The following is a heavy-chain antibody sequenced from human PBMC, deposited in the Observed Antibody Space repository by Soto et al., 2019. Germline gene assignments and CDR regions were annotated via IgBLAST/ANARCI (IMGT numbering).Heavy chain of an antibody. D-gene: IGHD1-26*01. V-gene: IGHV4-39*01. CDR1: GGSISSSSYY. CDR2: IYYSGST. J-gene: IGHJ6*02. Sequence: PSETLSLTCTVSGGSISSSSYYWGWIRQPPGKGLEWIGSIYYSGSTYYNPSLKSRVTISVDTSKNQFSLKLSSVTAADTAVYYCARPQVGATRPGYYGTDVWGQGTTVTVSS. CDR3: ARPQVGATRPGYYGTDV.